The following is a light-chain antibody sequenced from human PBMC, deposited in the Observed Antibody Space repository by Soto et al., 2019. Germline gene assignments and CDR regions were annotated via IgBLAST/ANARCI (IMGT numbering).Light chain of an antibody. CDR3: AAWVDSLSVV. Sequence: QSVLTQPPSASGTPGQSVTISCSGSSSNIGSNYVYWYQQLPGTAPKLLIYRNNQRPSGVPDRFSGSKSGTSASLAISGLRSEDEADYYCAAWVDSLSVVFGGGTKLTVL. J-gene: IGLJ2*01. CDR1: SSNIGSNY. CDR2: RNN. V-gene: IGLV1-47*01.